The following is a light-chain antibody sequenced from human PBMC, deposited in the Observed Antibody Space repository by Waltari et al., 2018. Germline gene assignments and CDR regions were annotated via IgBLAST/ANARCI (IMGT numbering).Light chain of an antibody. CDR3: CSYADNRV. CDR2: EGA. V-gene: IGLV2-23*01. Sequence: QSALTQPASVSGSPGQSINIPCTASSSNLARYTLVSWYQQHAGKPPKLIIYEGAKRLSWVSNRFSGSKSGNTASLTISGLQAEDEADYYCCSYADNRVFGGETKLTVL. CDR1: SSNLARYTL. J-gene: IGLJ3*02.